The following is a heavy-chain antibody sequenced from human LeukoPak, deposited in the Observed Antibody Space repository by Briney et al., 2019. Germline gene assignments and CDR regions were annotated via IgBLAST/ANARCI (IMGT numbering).Heavy chain of an antibody. J-gene: IGHJ3*02. D-gene: IGHD6-6*01. CDR1: GGSISSYY. V-gene: IGHV4-59*12. CDR3: ARVRSDAFDI. Sequence: SETLSLTCTVSGGSISSYYWSWIRQPPGKGLEWIGYIYYSGSTNYNPSLKSRVTMSVDTSKNQFSLKLSSVTAADTAVYYCARVRSDAFDIWGQGTMVTVSS. CDR2: IYYSGST.